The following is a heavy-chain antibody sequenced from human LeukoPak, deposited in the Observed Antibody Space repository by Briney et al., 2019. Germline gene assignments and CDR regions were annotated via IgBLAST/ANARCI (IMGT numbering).Heavy chain of an antibody. D-gene: IGHD6-19*01. CDR3: TRSIGWYRNAFDF. J-gene: IGHJ3*01. V-gene: IGHV3-21*01. CDR1: GFTFSSYS. Sequence: GGSLRLSCAASGFTFSSYSMNWVRQAPGKGLEWVSSISSSSSYIYYADSVKGRFTISRDNAKNSLYLQMNGLRAEDTAVYYCTRSIGWYRNAFDFWGQGTMVTVSS. CDR2: ISSSSSYI.